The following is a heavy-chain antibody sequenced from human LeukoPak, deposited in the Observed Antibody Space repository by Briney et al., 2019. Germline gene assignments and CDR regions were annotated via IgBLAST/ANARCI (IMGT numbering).Heavy chain of an antibody. CDR2: IKAKAHGGTI. J-gene: IGHJ4*02. CDR1: GFTLSNAW. V-gene: IGHV3-15*01. D-gene: IGHD1-26*01. CDR3: TTDGVGVEGATYDN. Sequence: PGGSLRLSCAASGFTLSNAWMAWVRQAPGKGLEWVGRIKAKAHGGTIEYAAPVKGRFTISRDDSKNTLYLQMNSLKTEDTAVYYCTTDGVGVEGATYDNWGQGTLVSVSS.